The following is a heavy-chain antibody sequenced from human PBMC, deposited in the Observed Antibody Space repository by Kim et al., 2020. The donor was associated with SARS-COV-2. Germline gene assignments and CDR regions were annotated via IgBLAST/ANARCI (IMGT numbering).Heavy chain of an antibody. D-gene: IGHD2-15*01. V-gene: IGHV3-15*01. J-gene: IGHJ6*02. CDR2: IKSKTDGGTT. CDR1: GFAFSNVW. Sequence: GGSLRLSCAASGFAFSNVWMSWVRQAPGKGLQWVGRIKSKTDGGTTEYAAPVKGRFTISRDDSENTLYLQMDSLKTEDTAVYFCTTDWLFVAAYCSGGTCYHPWYAMDVWGQGTTVTVSS. CDR3: TTDWLFVAAYCSGGTCYHPWYAMDV.